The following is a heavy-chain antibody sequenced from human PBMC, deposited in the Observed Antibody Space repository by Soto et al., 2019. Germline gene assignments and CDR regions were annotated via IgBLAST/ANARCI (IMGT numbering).Heavy chain of an antibody. D-gene: IGHD2-15*01. V-gene: IGHV3-23*01. CDR2: ISGSGGST. CDR3: AKPSTCSGGSCIRVGGFYYFDY. J-gene: IGHJ4*02. Sequence: GGSLRLSCAASGFTFSSYAMSWVRQAPGKGLEWVSAISGSGGSTYYADSVKGRFTISRDNSKNTLYLQMNSLRAEDTAVYYCAKPSTCSGGSCIRVGGFYYFDYWGQGTLVTVSS. CDR1: GFTFSSYA.